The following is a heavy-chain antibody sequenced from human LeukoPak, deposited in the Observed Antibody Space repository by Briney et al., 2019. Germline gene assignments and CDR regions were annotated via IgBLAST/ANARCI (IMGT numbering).Heavy chain of an antibody. CDR1: GGSISSGGYS. V-gene: IGHV4-30-2*01. J-gene: IGHJ4*02. D-gene: IGHD2-21*01. CDR2: IYHSGST. CDR3: ARVMDGGFDY. Sequence: SETLSLTCAVSGGSISSGGYSWSWIRQPPGKGLEWIGYIYHSGSTYYNPSLKSRVTISVDRSKNQFSLKLSSVTAADTVVYYCARVMDGGFDYWGQGTLVTVSS.